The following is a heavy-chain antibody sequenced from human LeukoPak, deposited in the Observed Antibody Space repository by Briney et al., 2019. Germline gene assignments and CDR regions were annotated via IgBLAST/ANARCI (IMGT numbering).Heavy chain of an antibody. CDR1: GGSISSYY. J-gene: IGHJ6*03. D-gene: IGHD2-2*02. CDR3: ARVRCSSTSCYIGDYYYYYMDV. V-gene: IGHV4-59*01. Sequence: PSETLSLTCTVSGGSISSYYWSWIRQPPGKGLEWIGYIYYSGSTNYNPSLKSRVTISVDTSKNQFSLKLSSVTAADTAVYYCARVRCSSTSCYIGDYYYYYMDVWGEGTTVTVSS. CDR2: IYYSGST.